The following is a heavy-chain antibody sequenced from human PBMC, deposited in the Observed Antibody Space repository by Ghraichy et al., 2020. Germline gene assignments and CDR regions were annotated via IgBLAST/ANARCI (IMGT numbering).Heavy chain of an antibody. J-gene: IGHJ4*02. CDR2: IGGTTSTI. Sequence: GESLNISCAASGFTFGSYSMNWVRQAPGKVLEWVSYIGGTTSTIYYADSVKGRFTISRDNAKNSLYLQMDSLRDEDTAVYYCARDLVLSGTLWHWGQGTLVTVSS. D-gene: IGHD1-20*01. V-gene: IGHV3-48*02. CDR3: ARDLVLSGTLWH. CDR1: GFTFGSYS.